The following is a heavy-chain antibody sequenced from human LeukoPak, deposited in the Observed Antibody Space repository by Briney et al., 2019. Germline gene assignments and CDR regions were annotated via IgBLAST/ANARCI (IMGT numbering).Heavy chain of an antibody. CDR2: ISSSGSTM. J-gene: IGHJ3*02. CDR3: ARYDFWSGEGDAFDI. V-gene: IGHV3-11*04. CDR1: GFTFSDYY. D-gene: IGHD3-3*01. Sequence: GGSLRLSCAASGFTFSDYYMSWIRQAPGKGLEWVSYISSSGSTMYYADSVKGRFTISRDKAKNSLYLQMNSLRAEDTAVYYCARYDFWSGEGDAFDIWGQGTMVTVSS.